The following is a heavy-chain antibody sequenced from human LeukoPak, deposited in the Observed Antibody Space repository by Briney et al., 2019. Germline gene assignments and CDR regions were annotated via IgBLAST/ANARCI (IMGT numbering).Heavy chain of an antibody. J-gene: IGHJ4*02. Sequence: ASVKVSCKASGYTFTGYYMHWVRQAPGQGLEWMGRINPNSGGTNYAQKFQGRVTMTRDTSISTAYMELSRLRSDDTATYYCARGRWTDVARGSYYFDYWGQGTLVSVST. V-gene: IGHV1-2*06. CDR1: GYTFTGYY. CDR3: ARGRWTDVARGSYYFDY. CDR2: INPNSGGT. D-gene: IGHD3-10*01.